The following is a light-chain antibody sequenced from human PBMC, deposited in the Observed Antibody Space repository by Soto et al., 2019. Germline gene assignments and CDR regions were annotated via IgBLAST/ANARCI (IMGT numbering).Light chain of an antibody. CDR3: QQYNKWPLT. J-gene: IGKJ1*01. CDR1: QSVSSN. Sequence: EIVMTQSPATLSVSPGERATLSCRASQSVSSNLAWYQQRPGQAPRLLIYGASTRATGIPAGFSGSGSGTEFTLTISSLQSEDFAVYYCQQYNKWPLTLGQGTKVEIK. CDR2: GAS. V-gene: IGKV3-15*01.